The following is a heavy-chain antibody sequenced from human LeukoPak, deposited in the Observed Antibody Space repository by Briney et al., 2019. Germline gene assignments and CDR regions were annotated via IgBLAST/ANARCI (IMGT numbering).Heavy chain of an antibody. CDR2: IYPGDSDT. V-gene: IGHV5-51*01. CDR3: ARGEFGELSPSASPYYMDV. J-gene: IGHJ6*03. CDR1: GYSFTSYW. D-gene: IGHD3-10*01. Sequence: GESLKISCKGSGYSFTSYWIGWVRQMPGKGLEWMGIIYPGDSDTRYSPSFQGQVTISADKSISTAYLQWSSLKASDTAMYYCARGEFGELSPSASPYYMDVWGKGTTVTVSS.